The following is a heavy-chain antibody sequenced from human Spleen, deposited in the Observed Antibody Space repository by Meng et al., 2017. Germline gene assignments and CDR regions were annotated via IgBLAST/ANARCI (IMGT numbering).Heavy chain of an antibody. CDR1: GFTFNNYW. CDR2: ISRDGTST. D-gene: IGHD5-12*01. V-gene: IGHV3-74*01. CDR3: SKDYTGSDDY. Sequence: EVQLVESGGGLVQPGGSLRLSCVASGFTFNNYWMHWVRQGPGKGLVWVSRISRDGTSTSYADSVQGRFTISRDNAENTLYLQMTSLRAEDTAVYYCSKDYTGSDDYWGQGTLVTVSS. J-gene: IGHJ4*02.